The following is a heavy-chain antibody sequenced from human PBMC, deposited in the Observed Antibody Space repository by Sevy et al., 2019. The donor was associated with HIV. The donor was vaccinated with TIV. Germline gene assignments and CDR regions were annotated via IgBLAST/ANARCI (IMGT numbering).Heavy chain of an antibody. CDR1: GFTFISYN. Sequence: GGSLRLSCAASGFTFISYNMNWVRQAPGKGLEWVSSISGSSNYIYYAESLKGRFIISRDNAKNTVYLQMNSLRADDTAVYYCARGPTDGSYDYFDYWGQGTLVTVSS. V-gene: IGHV3-21*06. CDR3: ARGPTDGSYDYFDY. D-gene: IGHD1-26*01. CDR2: ISGSSNYI. J-gene: IGHJ4*02.